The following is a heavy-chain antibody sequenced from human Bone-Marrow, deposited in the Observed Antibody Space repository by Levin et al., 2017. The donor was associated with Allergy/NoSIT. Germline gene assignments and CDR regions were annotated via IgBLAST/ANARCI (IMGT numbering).Heavy chain of an antibody. CDR1: GYSFNSNW. CDR3: ATYGSGSYFDYYFDH. J-gene: IGHJ4*02. Sequence: KVSCEGSGYSFNSNWIGWVRQKPGKGLEWVAFMYRGDSESEPKYSPSFQGRVTISVDKSSRTANLQWSSLEASDTAMYYCATYGSGSYFDYYFDHWGQGTLVTVSS. CDR2: MYRGDSESEP. V-gene: IGHV5-51*01. D-gene: IGHD3-10*01.